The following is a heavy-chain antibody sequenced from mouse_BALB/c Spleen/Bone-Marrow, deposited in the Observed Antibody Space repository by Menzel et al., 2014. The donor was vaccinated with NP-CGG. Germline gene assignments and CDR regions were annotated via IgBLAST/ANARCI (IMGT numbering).Heavy chain of an antibody. CDR3: TRGGNWDDFDY. Sequence: EVKLMESGGGLVQPGGSRKLSCAASGFTFSSFGMHWVRRAPEKGLEWVAYISSGSNYIYYADTVKGRFTISRDNPKNTLFLQMTSLRSEDTAMYYCTRGGNWDDFDYWGQGTTLTVSS. CDR1: GFTFSSFG. D-gene: IGHD4-1*01. V-gene: IGHV5-17*02. CDR2: ISSGSNYI. J-gene: IGHJ2*01.